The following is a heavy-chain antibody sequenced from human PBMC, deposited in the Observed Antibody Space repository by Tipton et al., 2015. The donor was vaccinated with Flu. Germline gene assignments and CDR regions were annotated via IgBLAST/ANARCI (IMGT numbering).Heavy chain of an antibody. J-gene: IGHJ5*02. V-gene: IGHV4-61*02. CDR2: VYSTGTT. Sequence: TLSLTCTVSGGSMWSGSYFWSWIRQPAGKGLEWIGRVYSTGTTKYNPSLESRVSISADKSKNQFSLKLTPVTAADTAVYYCARRDYSNYVSEPKNWFHPWGQGTLVTVSS. D-gene: IGHD4-11*01. CDR3: ARRDYSNYVSEPKNWFHP. CDR1: GGSMWSGSYF.